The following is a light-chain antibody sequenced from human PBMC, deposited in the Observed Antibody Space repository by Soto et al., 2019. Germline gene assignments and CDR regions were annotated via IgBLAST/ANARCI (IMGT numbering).Light chain of an antibody. CDR3: GTWDSSLSAGV. J-gene: IGLJ3*02. CDR1: SSNIGNNY. V-gene: IGLV1-51*01. CDR2: DNN. Sequence: QSVLTQPPSVSAAPGQKVTISCSGSSSNIGNNYVSWYQQLPGTAPKLLIYDNNKRPSGIPDRFSGSKSGTSATLGITGLQTGEEADYYCGTWDSSLSAGVLGGGTKRTV.